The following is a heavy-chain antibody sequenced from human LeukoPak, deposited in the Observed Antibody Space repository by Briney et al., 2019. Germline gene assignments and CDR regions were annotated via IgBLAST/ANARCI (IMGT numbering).Heavy chain of an antibody. CDR1: SGSISSSSYY. V-gene: IGHV4-39*01. CDR2: IYYSGST. D-gene: IGHD3-22*01. Sequence: SETLSLTCTVSSGSISSSSYYWGWIRQPPGKGLEWIGSIYYSGSTYYNPSLKSRVTISVDTSKNQFSLKLSSVTAADTAVYYCARHVRRGYDSSWDYYYYMDVWGKGTTVTVSS. CDR3: ARHVRRGYDSSWDYYYYMDV. J-gene: IGHJ6*03.